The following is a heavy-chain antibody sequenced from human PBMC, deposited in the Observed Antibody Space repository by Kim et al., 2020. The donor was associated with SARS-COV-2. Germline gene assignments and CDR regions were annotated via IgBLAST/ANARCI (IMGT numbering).Heavy chain of an antibody. CDR3: ARVARITIFGVVNSAFDT. V-gene: IGHV4-31*03. J-gene: IGHJ3*02. Sequence: SETLSLTCTVSGGSISSGGYYWSWIRQHPGKGLVWIGYNYYSGSTYYNPSLNSRVTISIDTSKNQFSLKLISVTAADTAVYACARVARITIFGVVNSAFDTWGPGTTVTVSS. CDR2: NYYSGST. D-gene: IGHD3-3*01. CDR1: GGSISSGGYY.